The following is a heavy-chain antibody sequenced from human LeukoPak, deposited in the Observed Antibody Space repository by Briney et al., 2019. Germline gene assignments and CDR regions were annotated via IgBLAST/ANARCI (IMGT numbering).Heavy chain of an antibody. CDR1: GYTFTDYY. Sequence: ISCKVSGYTFTDYYMHWVQQAPGKGIEWLGLVDPEDGETIYAEKFQGRVTITADTSTDTAYMELSSLRSEETAVYYCATGGRREATPWGYWGQGTLVTVSS. CDR3: ATGGRREATPWGY. V-gene: IGHV1-69-2*01. D-gene: IGHD5-12*01. CDR2: VDPEDGET. J-gene: IGHJ4*02.